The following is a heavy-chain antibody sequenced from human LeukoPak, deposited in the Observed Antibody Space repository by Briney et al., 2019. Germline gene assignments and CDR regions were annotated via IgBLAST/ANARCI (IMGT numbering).Heavy chain of an antibody. V-gene: IGHV3-7*01. CDR1: GFTFSRHW. J-gene: IGHJ6*03. CDR2: IKEDGSEK. CDR3: ARVVLYYSYTDV. D-gene: IGHD6-13*01. Sequence: PGGSLRLSCAASGFTFSRHWMTWVRQAPGKGLEWVANIKEDGSEKYYVDSVKGRFTISRDNAKNSLYLQMNSLRAEDTAVYYCARVVLYYSYTDVWGKGTTVTVSS.